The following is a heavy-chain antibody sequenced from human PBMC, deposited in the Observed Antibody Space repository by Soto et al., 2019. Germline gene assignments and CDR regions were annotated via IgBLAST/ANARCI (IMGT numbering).Heavy chain of an antibody. D-gene: IGHD2-15*01. V-gene: IGHV3-23*01. Sequence: GSLRLSCSASGFTFSSCAMSWVRQAPGKGLEWVSAISGSGGSTYYADSVKGRFTISRDNSKNTLYLQMNSLRAEDTAVYYCAKVYRYCSGGSCYEHYFDYWGQGTLVTVSS. CDR1: GFTFSSCA. CDR3: AKVYRYCSGGSCYEHYFDY. CDR2: ISGSGGST. J-gene: IGHJ4*02.